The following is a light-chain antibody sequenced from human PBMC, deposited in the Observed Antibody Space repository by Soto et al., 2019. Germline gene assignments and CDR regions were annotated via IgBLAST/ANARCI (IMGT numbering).Light chain of an antibody. CDR2: DVS. Sequence: QSVLTQPRSVSGSPGQSVTISCTGTSSDVGGYNYVSWYQQHPGKAPKLMIYDVSKRPSGVPDRFSGSKSGNTASLTISGLQAEDEADYSCCSYAGSYTVFGGGTKVTVL. CDR1: SSDVGGYNY. CDR3: CSYAGSYTV. J-gene: IGLJ2*01. V-gene: IGLV2-11*01.